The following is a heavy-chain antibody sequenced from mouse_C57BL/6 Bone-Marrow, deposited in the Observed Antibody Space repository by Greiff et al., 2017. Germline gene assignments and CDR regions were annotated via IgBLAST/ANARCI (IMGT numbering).Heavy chain of an antibody. D-gene: IGHD1-1*01. V-gene: IGHV1-64*01. CDR2: IHPNSGST. CDR3: ARYPSLRYLDY. Sequence: QVQLQQPGAELVKPGASVKLSCKASGYTFTSYWMHWVKQRPGQGLEWIGMIHPNSGSTNSNEKFKSKATLTVDKSSSTAYMQLSSLTSEDSAVYYCARYPSLRYLDYWGQGTTLTVSS. J-gene: IGHJ2*01. CDR1: GYTFTSYW.